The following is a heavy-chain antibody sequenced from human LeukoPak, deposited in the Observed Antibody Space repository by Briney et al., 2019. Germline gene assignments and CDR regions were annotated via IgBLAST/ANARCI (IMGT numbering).Heavy chain of an antibody. CDR3: ARDPSPIAAPGDAFDP. J-gene: IGHJ5*02. V-gene: IGHV1-69*01. CDR1: GGTFSSYA. Sequence: ASVKVSCKASGGTFSSYAISWVRQAPGQGLEWMGGIILIFGTANYAQKFQGRVTITADESTSTAYMELSSLRSEDTAVYYCARDPSPIAAPGDAFDPWGQGTLVTVS. D-gene: IGHD6-13*01. CDR2: IILIFGTA.